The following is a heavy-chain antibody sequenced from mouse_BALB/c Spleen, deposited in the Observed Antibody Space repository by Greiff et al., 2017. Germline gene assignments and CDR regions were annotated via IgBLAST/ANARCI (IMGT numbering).Heavy chain of an antibody. D-gene: IGHD2-12*01. Sequence: VQLQQSGGGLVKPGGSLKLSCAASGFTFSSYAMSWVRQSPEKRLEWVAEISSGGSYTYYPDTVTGRFTISRDNAKNTLYLEMSSLRSEDTAMYYCARGYDSVSSFAYWGQGTLVTVSA. J-gene: IGHJ3*01. CDR1: GFTFSSYA. CDR3: ARGYDSVSSFAY. V-gene: IGHV5-9-4*01. CDR2: ISSGGSYT.